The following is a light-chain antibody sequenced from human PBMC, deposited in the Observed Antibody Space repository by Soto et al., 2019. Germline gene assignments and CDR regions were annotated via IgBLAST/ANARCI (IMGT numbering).Light chain of an antibody. CDR2: ENN. J-gene: IGLJ2*01. CDR1: SSNIGNNY. V-gene: IGLV1-51*02. Sequence: QSVLTQPPSVSAAPGQKVTISCSGGSSNIGNNYVSWYQQLPGTAPKVLIYENNKRPAGIPDRFSGSKSGTSATLGITGLQAGDEADYYCGTWDSSLSVVFGGGTKLTVL. CDR3: GTWDSSLSVV.